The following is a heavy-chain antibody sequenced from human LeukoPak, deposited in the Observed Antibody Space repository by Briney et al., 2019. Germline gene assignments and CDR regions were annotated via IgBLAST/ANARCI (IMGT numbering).Heavy chain of an antibody. CDR2: IYHSGST. CDR3: AREAHGDQRFDP. CDR1: GYSISSGYY. J-gene: IGHJ5*02. Sequence: PSETLSLTCTVSGYSISSGYYWGWIRQPPGKGLEWIGSIYHSGSTYYNPSLKSRVTISVDTSKNQFSLKLSSVTAADTAVYYCAREAHGDQRFDPWGQGTLVTVSS. D-gene: IGHD4-17*01. V-gene: IGHV4-38-2*02.